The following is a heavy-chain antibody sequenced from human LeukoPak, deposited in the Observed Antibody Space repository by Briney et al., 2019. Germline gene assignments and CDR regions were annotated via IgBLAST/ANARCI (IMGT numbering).Heavy chain of an antibody. J-gene: IGHJ4*02. CDR1: GGSISSSTYY. CDR2: IYYSGST. V-gene: IGHV4-39*01. D-gene: IGHD6-19*01. CDR3: AKFAVAGLSVDF. Sequence: SETLSLTCTVSGGSISSSTYYWGWIRQPPGKGLEWIGSIYYSGSTYYNPSLKSRVTISVDTSKNQFSLKLSSVTAADTAVYYCAKFAVAGLSVDFWGQGTLVTVSS.